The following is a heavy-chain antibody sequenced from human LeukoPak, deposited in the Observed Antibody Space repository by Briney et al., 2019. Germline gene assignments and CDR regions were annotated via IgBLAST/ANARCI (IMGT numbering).Heavy chain of an antibody. D-gene: IGHD6-13*01. J-gene: IGHJ5*02. Sequence: SQTLSLTCTVSGGSISSYYCSRIRQPAGKGLEWIGRIYTSGSTNYNPSLKSRVTMSVDTSKNQFSLKLSSVTAADTAVYYCAREAGRTIIAAARYNWFDPWGQGTLVTVSS. CDR1: GGSISSYY. CDR3: AREAGRTIIAAARYNWFDP. V-gene: IGHV4-4*07. CDR2: IYTSGST.